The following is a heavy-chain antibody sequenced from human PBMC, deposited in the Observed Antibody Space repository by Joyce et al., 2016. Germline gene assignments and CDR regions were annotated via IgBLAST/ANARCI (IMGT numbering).Heavy chain of an antibody. V-gene: IGHV3-21*01. CDR1: GFPFGTQR. CDR3: AREIGGNTLKSHWFHP. Sequence: VESGGGLVKPGESLRLSCVGFGFPFGTQRLNWVRQAPGKGLEGFASISSRSTLLAYAASVKGRFTISRDNAKDSLYLQMDSLRVEDTAVYYCAREIGGNTLKSHWFHPWGQGTAVTVSS. J-gene: IGHJ5*02. D-gene: IGHD1/OR15-1a*01. CDR2: ISSRSTLL.